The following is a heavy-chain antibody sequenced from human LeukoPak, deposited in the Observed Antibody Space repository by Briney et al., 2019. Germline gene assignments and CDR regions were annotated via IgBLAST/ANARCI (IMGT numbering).Heavy chain of an antibody. J-gene: IGHJ4*02. CDR2: LYDSGDT. Sequence: PGGSLRLSCAASGFSVSTSYMSWVRQAPGKGLEYVSVLYDSGDTYYAEPVKGRFTISRDNSKNTVYLQMNSLRVEDTAVYYCARAAYDSGGYTANHDFWGQGTLVTVSS. CDR3: ARAAYDSGGYTANHDF. V-gene: IGHV3-53*01. D-gene: IGHD3-22*01. CDR1: GFSVSTSY.